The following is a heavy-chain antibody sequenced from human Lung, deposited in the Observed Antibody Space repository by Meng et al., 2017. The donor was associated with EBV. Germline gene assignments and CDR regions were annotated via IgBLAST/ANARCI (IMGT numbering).Heavy chain of an antibody. CDR1: GFTFSQDY. J-gene: IGHJ5*02. Sequence: VQLVESGGVLVKPGGSLRLSWAASGFTFSQDYMTWTRQAPGKGLEWVSAISGSGGSTYYADSVKGRFTISRDNSKNTLYLQMNSLRAEDTAVYYCAKDHRGGGSWGQGTLVTVSS. D-gene: IGHD2-21*01. CDR3: AKDHRGGGS. CDR2: ISGSGGST. V-gene: IGHV3-23*04.